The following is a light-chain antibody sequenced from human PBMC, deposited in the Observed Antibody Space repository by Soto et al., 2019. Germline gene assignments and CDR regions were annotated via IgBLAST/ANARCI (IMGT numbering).Light chain of an antibody. CDR2: DAS. Sequence: DIPMTQSPSSLSASVGDRVTITCQASQDISNYLNWYQQKLGKAPKLLIYDASNLEPGVPSRFSGRGSGTEFIFTISSLQPEDIATYYCQQYDTLSFTFGPGTKVDIK. CDR1: QDISNY. CDR3: QQYDTLSFT. J-gene: IGKJ3*01. V-gene: IGKV1-33*01.